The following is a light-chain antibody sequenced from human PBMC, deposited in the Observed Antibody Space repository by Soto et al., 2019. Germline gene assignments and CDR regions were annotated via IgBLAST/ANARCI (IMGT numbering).Light chain of an antibody. J-gene: IGLJ2*01. CDR1: SSDVGGYNY. CDR2: EVS. V-gene: IGLV2-8*01. Sequence: QSVLTQPPSASGSPGQSGTISCTGTSSDVGGYNYVSWYQQHPGKAPKLMIYEVSKRPSGVPDRFSGSKSGNTASRTVSGLQAEDEADYYCSSYAGSNNHVVFGGGTKVTVL. CDR3: SSYAGSNNHVV.